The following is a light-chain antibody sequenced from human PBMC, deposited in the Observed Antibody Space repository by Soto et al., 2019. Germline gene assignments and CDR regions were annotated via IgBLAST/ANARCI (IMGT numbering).Light chain of an antibody. J-gene: IGKJ5*01. CDR1: QSISSW. Sequence: DIQITQSPSSVSASVGDRVTITCRASQSISSWLAWYQQKPGTAPKLLIYAASSLRSGVPSRFSGSGSGTDFTLTISSLQAEDFATYYCQQAHSFPVTFGQGTRLDI. CDR2: AAS. CDR3: QQAHSFPVT. V-gene: IGKV1-12*01.